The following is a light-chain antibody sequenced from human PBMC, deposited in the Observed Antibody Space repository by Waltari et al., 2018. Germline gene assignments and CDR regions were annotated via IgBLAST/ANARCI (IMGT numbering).Light chain of an antibody. CDR1: KSISNY. CDR3: QQSYNAPYT. CDR2: VAS. J-gene: IGKJ2*01. V-gene: IGKV1-39*01. Sequence: DIQMTQSPSSLPASVGDSVTITCRASKSISNYLNWYQHKPGEAPKLLVYVASNLQRGVPSRFSGSGSETDFTLTISSLQLEDFATYYCQQSYNAPYTFGQGTNVEIK.